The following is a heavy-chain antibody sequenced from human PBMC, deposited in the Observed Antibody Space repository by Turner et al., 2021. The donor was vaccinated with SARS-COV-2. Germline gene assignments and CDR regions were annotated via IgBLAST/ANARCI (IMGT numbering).Heavy chain of an antibody. CDR3: AIHKSKSIDGYNFFDF. CDR2: IHTTGNT. Sequence: QVLLQESGPGVVKSSETLSSTCTVSGRPISCYYWSWIRPPAGCGQEWIGRIHTTGNTDDNPSLNSRGTMSLDTSKIQFSLKLNSVTAAYTAAYYCAIHKSKSIDGYNFFDFWGQGTLVTVSS. CDR1: GRPISCYY. J-gene: IGHJ4*02. D-gene: IGHD5-12*01. V-gene: IGHV4-4*07.